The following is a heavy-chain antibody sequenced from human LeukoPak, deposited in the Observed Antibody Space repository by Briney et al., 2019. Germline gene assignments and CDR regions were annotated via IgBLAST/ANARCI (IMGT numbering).Heavy chain of an antibody. D-gene: IGHD6-25*01. Sequence: PSETLSLTCTVSGGSISSYYWSWIRQPPGKGLEWIGYIYYGGSTNYNPSLKSRVTTSIYTSKKQFSLRLRAVTAADTAVYYCARVKTLAGRFDYWGQGTLVTVSS. V-gene: IGHV4-59*01. CDR3: ARVKTLAGRFDY. CDR1: GGSISSYY. J-gene: IGHJ4*02. CDR2: IYYGGST.